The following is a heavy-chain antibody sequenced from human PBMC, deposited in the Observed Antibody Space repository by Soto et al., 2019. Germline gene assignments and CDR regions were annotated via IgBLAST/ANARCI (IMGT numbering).Heavy chain of an antibody. D-gene: IGHD2-15*01. CDR2: MFYSGLT. CDR1: GYSVTSSDYY. J-gene: IGHJ6*02. CDR3: GPLSVSLSGPYGIHV. Sequence: PSETLSLTCSVSGYSVTSSDYYWAWIRQPPGKGLEWIGSMFYSGLTYYNPSLKSRVTLSVDTSKNQFSVRLNSVTAADTAVYYCGPLSVSLSGPYGIHVWGQGTTVTVSS. V-gene: IGHV4-39*01.